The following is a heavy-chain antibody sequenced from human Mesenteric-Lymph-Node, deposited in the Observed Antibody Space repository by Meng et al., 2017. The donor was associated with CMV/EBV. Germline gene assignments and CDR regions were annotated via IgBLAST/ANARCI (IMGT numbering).Heavy chain of an antibody. J-gene: IGHJ4*02. CDR3: ARDRDTDWYSPFDY. D-gene: IGHD3-9*01. CDR1: GGTFSSYT. CDR2: INPKTGGR. V-gene: IGHV1-2*06. Sequence: QVQLVQSGAEVKKPGSSVKVSCEASGGTFSSYTISWVRQAPGQGLEWMGRINPKTGGRSYAQNFQGRVTMTRDTSINTAYMEVNRLNSDDTAMYYCARDRDTDWYSPFDYWGPGTLVTVSS.